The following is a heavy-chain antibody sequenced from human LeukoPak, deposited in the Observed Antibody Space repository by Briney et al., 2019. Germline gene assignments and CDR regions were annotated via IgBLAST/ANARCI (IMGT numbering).Heavy chain of an antibody. CDR3: ARAWAVVAALTPNRSGAFDI. CDR1: GGTFSSYA. CDR2: IIPIFGTA. J-gene: IGHJ3*02. D-gene: IGHD2-15*01. Sequence: VASVKVSCKASGGTFSSYAISWVRQAPGQGLEWMGGIIPIFGTANYAQKFQGRVTITADKSTSTAYMELSSLRSEDTAVYYCARAWAVVAALTPNRSGAFDIWGQGTMVTVSS. V-gene: IGHV1-69*06.